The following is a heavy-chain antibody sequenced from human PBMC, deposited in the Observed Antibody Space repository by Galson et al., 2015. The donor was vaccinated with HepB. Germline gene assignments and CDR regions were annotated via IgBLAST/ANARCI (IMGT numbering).Heavy chain of an antibody. CDR1: GFTFSSYG. V-gene: IGHV3-33*01. CDR2: IWYDGSDK. CDR3: ARDTGSWDNWNDWRSGWFDP. D-gene: IGHD1-20*01. J-gene: IGHJ5*02. Sequence: SLRLSCAASGFTFSSYGMHWVRQAPGKGLEWVAVIWYDGSDKYYADSVKGRFTISRDNSKDTLYLQMNSLRAEDTAVYYCARDTGSWDNWNDWRSGWFDPWGQGTLVTVSS.